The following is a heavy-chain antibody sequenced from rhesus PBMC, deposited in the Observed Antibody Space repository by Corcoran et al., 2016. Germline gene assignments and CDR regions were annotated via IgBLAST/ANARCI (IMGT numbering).Heavy chain of an antibody. V-gene: IGHV1-156*01. CDR3: ARATTRWYFDI. J-gene: IGHJ2*01. D-gene: IGHD1-26*01. Sequence: EVPLVQSGAEVKKPGASVKVPCKVSGYTLTELSMHWVRHDPGKGREGRGVVVLGNRERRRAEKFQGRVAMTEETSTDTANMGLRSLRSEDTAVYYCARATTRWYFDIWGPGTPITISS. CDR1: GYTLTELS. CDR2: VVLGNRER.